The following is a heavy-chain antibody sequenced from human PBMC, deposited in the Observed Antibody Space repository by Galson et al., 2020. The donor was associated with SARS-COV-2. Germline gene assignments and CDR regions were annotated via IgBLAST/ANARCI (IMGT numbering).Heavy chain of an antibody. Sequence: GGSLRLPCAASGFTFRNYVMHWVRQAPGKGPEWVAVISSDGSNSFYADPLKGRFTISRDNSKSTLYLQMNSLRAEDTAVYYCARGGEWELPYYFDYWGQGTLVTVSS. CDR1: GFTFRNYV. J-gene: IGHJ4*02. D-gene: IGHD1-26*01. CDR3: ARGGEWELPYYFDY. CDR2: ISSDGSNS. V-gene: IGHV3-30*04.